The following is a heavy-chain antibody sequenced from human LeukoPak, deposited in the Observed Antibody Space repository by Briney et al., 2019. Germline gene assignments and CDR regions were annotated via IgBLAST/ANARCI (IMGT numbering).Heavy chain of an antibody. D-gene: IGHD3-22*01. CDR2: ISTSSDYI. CDR1: GFTFSGYS. J-gene: IGHJ3*02. V-gene: IGHV3-21*01. Sequence: GGSLRLSCAASGFTFSGYSMNWVRQAPGKGLEWVSSISTSSDYIYYADSVKGRFTISRDNGKTSLYLQMNSLRAEDTALYYCARVFYYGSTGTDAFDIWGQGTMVTVSS. CDR3: ARVFYYGSTGTDAFDI.